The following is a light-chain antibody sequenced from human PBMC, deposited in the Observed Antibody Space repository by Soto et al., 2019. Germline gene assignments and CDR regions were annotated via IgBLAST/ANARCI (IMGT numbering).Light chain of an antibody. V-gene: IGLV2-11*01. CDR3: SSYAGSNNLD. Sequence: QSVLTQPRSVSGSPGQSVTISCTGTISDVDGYNYVSWYQHHPGKAPKLLISDDTKRPSWVPDRFSGYKSGSTASPTISELQAEDEADYYCSSYAGSNNLDFGGGTKLTVL. J-gene: IGLJ2*01. CDR2: DDT. CDR1: ISDVDGYNY.